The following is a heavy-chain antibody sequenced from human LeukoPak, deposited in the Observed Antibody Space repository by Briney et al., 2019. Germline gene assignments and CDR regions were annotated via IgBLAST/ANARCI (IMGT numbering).Heavy chain of an antibody. Sequence: GASVKVSCKASGGTFISYAISWVRQAPGQGLEWMGGIIPIFGTANYAQKFQGRVTITADESTSTAYMELSSLRSEDTAVYYCARDYHPYYDSSGYYDYWGQGTLVTVSS. CDR2: IIPIFGTA. V-gene: IGHV1-69*13. CDR3: ARDYHPYYDSSGYYDY. D-gene: IGHD3-22*01. CDR1: GGTFISYA. J-gene: IGHJ4*02.